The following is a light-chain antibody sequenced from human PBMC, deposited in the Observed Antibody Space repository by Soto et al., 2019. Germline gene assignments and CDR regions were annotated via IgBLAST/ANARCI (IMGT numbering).Light chain of an antibody. Sequence: DIQMTQSPSTLSASVGDRVTITCRASQSIKNWLAWYQQKPGEAPKLLIYKASTLESGVPSRFSGSGSGTEFTLTISCLQPDDVATYYCQQSYSILVTFGQGTKLEIK. CDR1: QSIKNW. CDR3: QQSYSILVT. V-gene: IGKV1-5*03. CDR2: KAS. J-gene: IGKJ2*01.